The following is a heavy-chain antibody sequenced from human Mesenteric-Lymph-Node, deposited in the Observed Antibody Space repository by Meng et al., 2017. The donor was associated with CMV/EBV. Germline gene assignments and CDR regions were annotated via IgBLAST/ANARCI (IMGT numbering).Heavy chain of an antibody. CDR1: FTFSRFP. Sequence: FTFSRFPMQWVRQGLGKGLGWVATISTEGNKKFYAVAVEGRFTISRDNSNNTLYLQMSNLRTEDTAVYYCARGRVCSGSDCYAVVDSWGQGTLVTVSS. V-gene: IGHV3-30-3*01. D-gene: IGHD2-21*02. CDR2: ISTEGNKK. J-gene: IGHJ4*02. CDR3: ARGRVCSGSDCYAVVDS.